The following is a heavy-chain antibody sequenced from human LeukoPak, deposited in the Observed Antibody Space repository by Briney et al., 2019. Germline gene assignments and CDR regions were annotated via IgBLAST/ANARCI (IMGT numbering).Heavy chain of an antibody. J-gene: IGHJ6*02. CDR1: GYTFTSYG. Sequence: ASVKVSCKASGYTFTSYGISWVRQAPGQGLEWMGRIIPILGIANYAQKFQGRVTITADKSTSTAYLELNSLRSEDTAVYYCARRSIRRDYYYGMDVWGQGTTVTVSS. CDR2: IIPILGIA. V-gene: IGHV1-69*04. CDR3: ARRSIRRDYYYGMDV. D-gene: IGHD6-6*01.